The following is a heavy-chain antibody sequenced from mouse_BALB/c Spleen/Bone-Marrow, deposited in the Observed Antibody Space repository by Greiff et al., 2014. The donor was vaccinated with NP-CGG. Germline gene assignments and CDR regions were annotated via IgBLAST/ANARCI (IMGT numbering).Heavy chain of an antibody. V-gene: IGHV1S29*02. D-gene: IGHD2-10*02. J-gene: IGHJ1*01. Sequence: VQQKESGPELVKPGASVKISCKASGYTFTDYNMHWVKQSHGKSLEWIGYIYPYNGGTGYNQKFKSKATLTVDNSSSTAYMELRSLTSEDSAVYYCARSYGNWYFDVWGAGTTVTVSS. CDR3: ARSYGNWYFDV. CDR1: GYTFTDYN. CDR2: IYPYNGGT.